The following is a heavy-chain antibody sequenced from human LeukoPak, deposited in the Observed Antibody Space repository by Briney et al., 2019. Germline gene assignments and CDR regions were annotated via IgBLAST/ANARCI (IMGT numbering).Heavy chain of an antibody. CDR3: ARFLSSGTFLGFDY. Sequence: SETLSLTCAVYGGSFSGYYWSWIRQPPGKGLEWIGEINHSGSTNYNTSLKSRVTISVDTSKNQFSLKLSSVTAADTAVYYCARFLSSGTFLGFDYWGQGTLVTVSS. J-gene: IGHJ4*02. CDR1: GGSFSGYY. D-gene: IGHD7-27*01. CDR2: INHSGST. V-gene: IGHV4-34*01.